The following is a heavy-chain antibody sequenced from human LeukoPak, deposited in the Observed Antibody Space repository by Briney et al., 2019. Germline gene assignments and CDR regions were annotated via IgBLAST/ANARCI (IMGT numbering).Heavy chain of an antibody. D-gene: IGHD4-11*01. V-gene: IGHV3-23*01. CDR1: GFTFGTYA. CDR2: ISSSGGTP. J-gene: IGHJ4*02. CDR3: AKEVRDYSNSYDY. Sequence: GGSLRLSCAASGFTFGTYAMSWVRQAPGKGLEWVSAISSSGGTPYHADSVRGRFTISRDNSKNTLYLQMNSLRAEDTAVYYCAKEVRDYSNSYDYWGRGTLVTVSS.